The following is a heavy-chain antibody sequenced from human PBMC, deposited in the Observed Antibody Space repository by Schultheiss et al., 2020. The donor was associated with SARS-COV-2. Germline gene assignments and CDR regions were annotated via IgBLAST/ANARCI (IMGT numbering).Heavy chain of an antibody. CDR2: MNPNSGNT. CDR1: GGTFSSYA. D-gene: IGHD1-1*01. CDR3: ARGGLERRPEDY. V-gene: IGHV1-8*03. J-gene: IGHJ4*02. Sequence: ASVKVSCKASGGTFSSYAISWVRQAPGQGLEWMGGMNPNSGNTGYAQKFQGRVTITRNTSISTAYMELSSLRSDDTAVYYCARGGLERRPEDYWGQGTLVTVSS.